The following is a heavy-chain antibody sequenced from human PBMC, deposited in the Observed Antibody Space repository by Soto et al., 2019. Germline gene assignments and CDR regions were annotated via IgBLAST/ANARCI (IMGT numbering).Heavy chain of an antibody. CDR1: GFTFSSYW. V-gene: IGHV3-7*01. CDR2: IKQDGSEK. J-gene: IGHJ6*04. CDR3: ARDRIVVVPAALYV. D-gene: IGHD2-2*01. Sequence: GGSLRLSCAASGFTFSSYWMSWVRQAPGKGLEWVANIKQDGSEKYYVDSVKGRFTISRDNAKNSLYLQMNSLRAEDTVVYYCARDRIVVVPAALYVWGKGTTVTVSS.